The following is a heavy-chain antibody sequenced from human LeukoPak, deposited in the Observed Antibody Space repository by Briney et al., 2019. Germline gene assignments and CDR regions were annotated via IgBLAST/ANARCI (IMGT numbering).Heavy chain of an antibody. V-gene: IGHV4-38-2*02. D-gene: IGHD3-9*01. J-gene: IGHJ5*02. CDR3: AREDYDILTGPSINMNWFDP. CDR1: GYSISSGYY. CDR2: INHSGST. Sequence: SETLSLTCTVSGYSISSGYYWSWIRQPPGKGLEWIGEINHSGSTNYNPSLKSRVTISVDTSKNQFSLKLSSVTAADTAVYYCAREDYDILTGPSINMNWFDPWGQGTLVTVSS.